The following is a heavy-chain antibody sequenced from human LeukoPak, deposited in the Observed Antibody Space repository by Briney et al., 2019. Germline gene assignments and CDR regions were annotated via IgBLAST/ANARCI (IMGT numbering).Heavy chain of an antibody. CDR1: GFTFSSYA. J-gene: IGHJ4*02. Sequence: PGGSLRLSCAASGFTFSSYAMHWVRQAPGKGLEWVAVISYDGSNKYYADSVKGRFTISRDNSKNTLYLQMNSLRAEDTAVYYCARDHGYSGYEEFDYWGQGTLVTVSS. V-gene: IGHV3-30*04. CDR3: ARDHGYSGYEEFDY. CDR2: ISYDGSNK. D-gene: IGHD5-12*01.